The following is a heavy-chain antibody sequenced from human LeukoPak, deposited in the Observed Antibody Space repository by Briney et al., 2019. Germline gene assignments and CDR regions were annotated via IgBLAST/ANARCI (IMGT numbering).Heavy chain of an antibody. CDR3: ARDGLSYTNPNNWFDP. CDR1: GYTFTGYY. D-gene: IGHD2-2*02. V-gene: IGHV1-2*02. Sequence: GASVKVSCKASGYTFTGYYMHWVRQAPGQGLEWMGWINPNSGGTNYAQNLQGRVTMTTDTSTDTAYMELRSLRSDDTAVYYCARDGLSYTNPNNWFDPWGQGTLVTVSS. J-gene: IGHJ5*02. CDR2: INPNSGGT.